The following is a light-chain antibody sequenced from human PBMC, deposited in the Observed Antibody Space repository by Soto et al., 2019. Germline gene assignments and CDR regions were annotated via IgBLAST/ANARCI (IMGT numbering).Light chain of an antibody. J-gene: IGLJ1*01. CDR1: SSNIGAGYD. Sequence: QSVLTQPPSVSGAPGQRVTISCTGSSSNIGAGYDVHWYQQLPGTAPKLLIYGNSNRPSGVPDRFSGSKSVTSASLAITGLQAEDEADYYCQSYYSSLSGYVFGTGTKVTVL. V-gene: IGLV1-40*01. CDR2: GNS. CDR3: QSYYSSLSGYV.